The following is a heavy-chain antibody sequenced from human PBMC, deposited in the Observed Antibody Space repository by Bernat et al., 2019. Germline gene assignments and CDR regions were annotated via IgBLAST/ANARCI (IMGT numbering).Heavy chain of an antibody. V-gene: IGHV1-69*04. J-gene: IGHJ5*02. CDR1: GGTFSSYA. Sequence: QVQLVQSGAEVKKPGSSVKVSCKASGGTFSSYAISWVRQAPGQGLEWMGRIIPILGIANYAQKFQGRVTITADKSTSTAYMGRSSLRAEDTAGDYCGRTTSPPVPKFDPWGQGTLVTVSS. D-gene: IGHD1-14*01. CDR2: IIPILGIA. CDR3: GRTTSPPVPKFDP.